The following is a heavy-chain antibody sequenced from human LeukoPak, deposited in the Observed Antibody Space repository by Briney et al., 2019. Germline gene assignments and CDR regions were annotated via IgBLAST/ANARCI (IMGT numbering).Heavy chain of an antibody. J-gene: IGHJ4*02. D-gene: IGHD3-10*01. CDR1: GFTFSSYV. CDR3: ARTHYYGSGSSFDY. CDR2: IWYDGSNK. V-gene: IGHV3-33*01. Sequence: GGSLRLSCAASGFTFSSYVMHWVRQAPGKGLEWVAVIWYDGSNKYYADSVKGRFTISRDNSKNTLYLQMNSLRAEDTAVYYCARTHYYGSGSSFDYWGQGTLVTVSS.